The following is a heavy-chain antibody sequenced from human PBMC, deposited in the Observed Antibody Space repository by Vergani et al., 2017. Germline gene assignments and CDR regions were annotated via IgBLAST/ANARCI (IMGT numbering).Heavy chain of an antibody. Sequence: QVQLVQSGAEVKKPGASVKVSFKASGYTFTSYDINWVRQATXQGLEWMGWMNPNSGNTGYAQKFQGRVTMTRNTSISTAYMELSSLRSEDTAVYYCARIPHGYYYGSGSYYNGYFDYWGQGTLVTVSS. CDR2: MNPNSGNT. D-gene: IGHD3-10*01. V-gene: IGHV1-8*01. J-gene: IGHJ4*02. CDR1: GYTFTSYD. CDR3: ARIPHGYYYGSGSYYNGYFDY.